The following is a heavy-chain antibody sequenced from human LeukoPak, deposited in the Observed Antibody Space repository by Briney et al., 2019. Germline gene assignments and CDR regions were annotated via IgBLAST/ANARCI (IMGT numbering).Heavy chain of an antibody. CDR2: INYCGST. CDR1: GGSFSGYY. Sequence: SETLSLTCAVYGGSFSGYYWSWIRQPPGKGLEWIGEINYCGSTNYNPSLKSRVTISVDTSKNQFSLKLSSVTAADTAVYYCARGPPRRLLWFGELLYSASFDYWGQGTLVTVSS. D-gene: IGHD3-10*01. J-gene: IGHJ4*02. V-gene: IGHV4-34*01. CDR3: ARGPPRRLLWFGELLYSASFDY.